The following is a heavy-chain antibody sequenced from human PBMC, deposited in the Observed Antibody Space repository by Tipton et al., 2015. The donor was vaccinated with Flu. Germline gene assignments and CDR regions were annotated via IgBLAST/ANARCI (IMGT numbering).Heavy chain of an antibody. J-gene: IGHJ2*01. D-gene: IGHD1-26*01. Sequence: QLVQSGAEVKKPGSSVKVSCKASGGTFSSYAISWVRQAPGQGLEWMGRIIPILGIANYAQKFQGRVTITADKSTSTAYMELSSLRSEDTAVYYCARDRIVGATPGKIWYFDLWGRGTLVPVSS. CDR2: IIPILGIA. V-gene: IGHV1-69*09. CDR3: ARDRIVGATPGKIWYFDL. CDR1: GGTFSSYA.